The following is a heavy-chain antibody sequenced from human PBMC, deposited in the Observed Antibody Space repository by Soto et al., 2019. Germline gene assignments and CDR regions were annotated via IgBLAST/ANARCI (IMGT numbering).Heavy chain of an antibody. J-gene: IGHJ6*02. V-gene: IGHV4-61*01. D-gene: IGHD6-13*01. CDR1: GESVGRGTNY. CDR2: IFDAATA. Sequence: QVQLQESGPGLMKPSGTLSLICSVSGESVGRGTNYWSWVRQAPGRVLEWIGYIFDAATAIYNPSFESRVSISLDAAKNQVSLKLTSVTAADTAIYYCARDRRGRADGFIYYYGMEVWGQGPSVTVSS. CDR3: ARDRRGRADGFIYYYGMEV.